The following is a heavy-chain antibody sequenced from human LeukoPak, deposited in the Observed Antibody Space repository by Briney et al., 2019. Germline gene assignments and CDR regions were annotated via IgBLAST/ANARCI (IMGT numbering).Heavy chain of an antibody. Sequence: ASVKVSCKASGYTFTDYYMHWVQQAPGKGLEWMGRVDPEDGETIYAEKFQGRVTITADTSTDTAYMELSSLRSEDTAVYYCRTVKEHKFWSRYYTDPQRWFDPWGQGTLVTVSS. CDR2: VDPEDGET. CDR1: GYTFTDYY. J-gene: IGHJ5*02. V-gene: IGHV1-69-2*01. CDR3: RTVKEHKFWSRYYTDPQRWFDP. D-gene: IGHD3-3*01.